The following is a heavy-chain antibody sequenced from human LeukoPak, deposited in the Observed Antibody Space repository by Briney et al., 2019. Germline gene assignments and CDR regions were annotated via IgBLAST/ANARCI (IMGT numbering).Heavy chain of an antibody. D-gene: IGHD2-2*02. CDR3: ARNGYCSSTSCYSSIDP. CDR2: INHSGST. CDR1: GGSFSGYY. V-gene: IGHV4-34*01. Sequence: SETLSLTCAVYGGSFSGYYWSWIRQPPGKGLEWIGEINHSGSTNYNPSLKSRVTISVDTSKNQFSLKLSSVTAADTAVYYCARNGYCSSTSCYSSIDPWGQGTLVTVSS. J-gene: IGHJ5*02.